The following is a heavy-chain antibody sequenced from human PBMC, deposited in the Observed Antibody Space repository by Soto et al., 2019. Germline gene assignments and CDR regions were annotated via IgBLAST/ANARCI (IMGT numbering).Heavy chain of an antibody. V-gene: IGHV1-69*02. J-gene: IGHJ4*02. CDR2: IIPILGIA. Sequence: QVQLVQSGAEVKKPGSSVKVSCKASGGTFSSYTISWVRQAPGQGLEWMGRIIPILGIANYAQKFQGRVTXTXDXXTSTAYMELSSLRSEDTAVYYCARVSAGRGNYFDYWGQGTLVTVSS. CDR1: GGTFSSYT. D-gene: IGHD2-2*01. CDR3: ARVSAGRGNYFDY.